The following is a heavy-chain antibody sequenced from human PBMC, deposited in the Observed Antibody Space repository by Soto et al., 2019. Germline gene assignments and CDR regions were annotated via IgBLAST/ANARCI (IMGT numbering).Heavy chain of an antibody. CDR2: ISYDGSKK. J-gene: IGHJ4*02. CDR3: AKILACNGAVCPDTIDY. D-gene: IGHD2-8*02. CDR1: GFTFSIYG. Sequence: QVQLVESGGGVVQPGRSLRLSCAASGFTFSIYGMHWVRQAPSKGLEWVADISYDGSKKHYADSVKGRFTVSRDNSKNTLYLQMNSLRAEDTAIYYCAKILACNGAVCPDTIDYWGQGTLVTVSS. V-gene: IGHV3-30*18.